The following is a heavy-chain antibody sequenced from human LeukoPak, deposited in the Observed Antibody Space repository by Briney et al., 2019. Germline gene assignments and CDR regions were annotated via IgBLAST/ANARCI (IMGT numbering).Heavy chain of an antibody. V-gene: IGHV4-39*07. CDR2: INHSGST. CDR3: ARLQQEGY. D-gene: IGHD6-13*01. J-gene: IGHJ4*02. Sequence: SETLSLTCTVSGGSISSSSYYWGWIRQPPGKGLDWIGEINHSGSTNYNPSLKSRVTISVDTSKNQFSLKLSSVTAADTAVYYCARLQQEGYWGQGTLVTVSS. CDR1: GGSISSSSYY.